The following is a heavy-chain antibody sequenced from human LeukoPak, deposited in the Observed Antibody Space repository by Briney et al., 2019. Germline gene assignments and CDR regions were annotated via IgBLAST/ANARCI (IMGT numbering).Heavy chain of an antibody. D-gene: IGHD3-10*01. J-gene: IGHJ4*02. CDR2: FLYSGTT. V-gene: IGHV4-39*07. CDR3: ARGGDLLLWFSTLRPKFDY. CDR1: GGSISSSSYY. Sequence: PSETLSLTCTVSGGSISSSSYYWGWIRQSPGKGLEWIGSFLYSGTTYYNPSLKSRVTISVDTSKNQFSLKLSSVTAADTAVYYCARGGDLLLWFSTLRPKFDYWGQGTLVTVSS.